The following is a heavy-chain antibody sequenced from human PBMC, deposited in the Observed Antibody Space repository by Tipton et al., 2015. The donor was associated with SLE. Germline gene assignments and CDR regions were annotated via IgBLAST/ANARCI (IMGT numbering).Heavy chain of an antibody. CDR3: AKDGSACGGDCYPIYYYYGMDV. CDR1: GFTFSSYG. D-gene: IGHD2-21*01. CDR2: IWYDGSNK. Sequence: SLRLSCAASGFTFSSYGMHWVRQAPGKGLEWVAVIWYDGSNKYYADSVKGRFTISRDNSKNTLYLQMNSLRAEDTAVYYCAKDGSACGGDCYPIYYYYGMDVWGQGTTATVSS. J-gene: IGHJ6*02. V-gene: IGHV3-33*06.